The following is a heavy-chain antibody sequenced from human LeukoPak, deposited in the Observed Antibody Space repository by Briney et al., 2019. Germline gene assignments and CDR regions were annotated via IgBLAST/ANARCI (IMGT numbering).Heavy chain of an antibody. CDR3: ARDSDSWYWVFDF. J-gene: IGHJ4*01. V-gene: IGHV6-1*01. CDR2: TYYRSRWGN. CDR1: GDSVSNNIAT. D-gene: IGHD2-15*01. Sequence: SQTLSLTCATSGDSVSNNIATWNWIRQSPSRGLEWLGRTYYRSRWGNDYAISVKSRITINPDTSTNQFTLQLNSVTPEDAAVYYCARDSDSWYWVFDFWGHGTPVTVSS.